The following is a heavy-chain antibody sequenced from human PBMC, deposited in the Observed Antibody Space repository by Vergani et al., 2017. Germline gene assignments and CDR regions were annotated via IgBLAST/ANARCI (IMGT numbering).Heavy chain of an antibody. CDR1: GGSITYGAFY. CDR2: IYYSENK. CDR3: ARGRFDWTSYYYYYMDV. V-gene: IGHV4-39*01. D-gene: IGHD3-9*01. Sequence: QLQLQESGPGLVKPSETLSLTCTVSGGSITYGAFYWGWIRQSPGKGLEWIGSIYYSENKFYNPSLESRVTLSIDTTKNQFSLKLKSVTAADTAVYYCARGRFDWTSYYYYYMDVWGKGTTVTVSS. J-gene: IGHJ6*03.